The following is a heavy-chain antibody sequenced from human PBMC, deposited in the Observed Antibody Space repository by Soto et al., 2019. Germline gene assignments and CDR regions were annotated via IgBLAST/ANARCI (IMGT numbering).Heavy chain of an antibody. J-gene: IGHJ4*02. CDR2: IYWNEDK. CDR3: VHTVMVHTITGGHYLGY. CDR1: AFSLSTNGVG. V-gene: IGHV2-5*01. Sequence: SGPTLVNPTQTLTLTCTFSAFSLSTNGVGVGWIRQPPGKPLEWLAVIYWNEDKRYSRSLKSRLSITKDTSKNQVVLTMTTMDTVDTATYYCVHTVMVHTITGGHYLGYWGPRIRVNVYS. D-gene: IGHD2-8*01.